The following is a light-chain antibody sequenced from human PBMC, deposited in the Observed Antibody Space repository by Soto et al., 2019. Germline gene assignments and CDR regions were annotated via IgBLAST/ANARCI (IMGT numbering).Light chain of an antibody. V-gene: IGLV1-44*01. CDR2: SND. CDR1: NSNIGSNT. J-gene: IGLJ1*01. CDR3: AAWGDILNGYV. Sequence: QSVLTQPPSASGTPGQRVTISCSGGNSNIGSNTVNWYQQLPGTAPKLLINSNDQRPSGVPDRFSGSKSGTPASLAISGLQSEDEADYYCAAWGDILNGYVFATGTKVTVL.